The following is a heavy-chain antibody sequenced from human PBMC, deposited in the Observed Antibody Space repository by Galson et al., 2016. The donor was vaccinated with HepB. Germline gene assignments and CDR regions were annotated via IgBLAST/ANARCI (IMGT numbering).Heavy chain of an antibody. CDR3: AREVIGTKDMEV. V-gene: IGHV3-21*06. Sequence: SLRLSCAASGFSIGAHNMDWVRQAPGKGLEWVSSIGRTGTDTYYAESVKGRFTISRDNPKNILFLQMNSLRDDDTAVYYCAREVIGTKDMEVWGQGTTVTVSS. J-gene: IGHJ6*02. D-gene: IGHD1-7*01. CDR2: IGRTGTDT. CDR1: GFSIGAHN.